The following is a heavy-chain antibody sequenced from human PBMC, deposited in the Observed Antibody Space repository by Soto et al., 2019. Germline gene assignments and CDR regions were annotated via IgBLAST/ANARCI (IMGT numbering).Heavy chain of an antibody. CDR2: ISYDGSNK. Sequence: QVQLVESGGGVVQPGRSLRLSCAASGFTFSSYGMHWVRQAPGKGLEWVAVISYDGSNKYYADSVKGRFTISRDNSKNTLYLQMNRPGAEDQGVYYCAKELYGDYPGYWGQGTLVTVSS. V-gene: IGHV3-30*18. J-gene: IGHJ4*02. CDR1: GFTFSSYG. CDR3: AKELYGDYPGY. D-gene: IGHD4-17*01.